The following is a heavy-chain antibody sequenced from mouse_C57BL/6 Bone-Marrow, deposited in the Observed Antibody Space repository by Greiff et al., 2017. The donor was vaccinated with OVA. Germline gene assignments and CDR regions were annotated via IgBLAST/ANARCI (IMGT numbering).Heavy chain of an antibody. CDR2: INPNNGGT. V-gene: IGHV1-26*01. CDR1: GYTFTDYY. J-gene: IGHJ1*03. CDR3: ARPILGFHWYFDV. D-gene: IGHD4-1*01. Sequence: VQLQQSGPELVKPGASVKISCKASGYTFTDYYMNWVKQSHGKSLEWIGDINPNNGGTSYNQKFKGKATLTVDKSSSTAYMELRSLTSEDSAVYYCARPILGFHWYFDVWGTGTTVTVSS.